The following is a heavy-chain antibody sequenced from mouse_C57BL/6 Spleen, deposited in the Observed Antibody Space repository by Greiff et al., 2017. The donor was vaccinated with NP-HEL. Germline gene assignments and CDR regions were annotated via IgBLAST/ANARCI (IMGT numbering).Heavy chain of an antibody. CDR2: IDPSDSET. J-gene: IGHJ4*01. D-gene: IGHD4-1*01. CDR3: ARWELNYAMDY. V-gene: IGHV1-52*01. CDR1: GYTFTSYW. Sequence: VQLQQPGAELVRPGSSVKLSCKASGYTFTSYWMHWVKQRPIQGLEWIGNIDPSDSETHYNQKFKDKATLTVDKSSSTAYMQLSSLTSEDSAVYYCARWELNYAMDYWGQGTSVTVSS.